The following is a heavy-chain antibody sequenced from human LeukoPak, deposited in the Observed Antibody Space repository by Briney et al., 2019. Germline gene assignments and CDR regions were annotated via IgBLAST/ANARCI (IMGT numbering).Heavy chain of an antibody. V-gene: IGHV3-23*01. CDR2: VSPPGGGT. CDR3: ARDLAWGAFDY. D-gene: IGHD7-27*01. CDR1: GFTFSSYS. Sequence: GGSLRLSCAASGFTFSSYSMNWVRQAPGKGLEWLSGVSPPGGGTYYADSVKGRFTISRDDSKNTLSLQMNSLRVEDTAVYYCARDLAWGAFDYWGQGTLVTVSS. J-gene: IGHJ4*02.